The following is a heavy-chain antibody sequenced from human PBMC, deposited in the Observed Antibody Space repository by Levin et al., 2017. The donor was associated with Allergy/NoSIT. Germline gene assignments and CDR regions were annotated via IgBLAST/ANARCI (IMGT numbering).Heavy chain of an antibody. CDR3: ARDKRFLEWPHYYYYGMDV. CDR2: IWYDGSNK. D-gene: IGHD3-3*01. V-gene: IGHV3-33*01. Sequence: GESLKISCAASGFTFSSYGMHWVRQAPGKGLEWVAVIWYDGSNKYYADSVKGRFTISRDNSKNTLYLQMNSLRAEDTAVYYCARDKRFLEWPHYYYYGMDVWGQGTTVTVSS. J-gene: IGHJ6*02. CDR1: GFTFSSYG.